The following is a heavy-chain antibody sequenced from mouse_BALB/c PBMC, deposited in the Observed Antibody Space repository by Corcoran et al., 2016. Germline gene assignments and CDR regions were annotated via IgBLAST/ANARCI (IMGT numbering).Heavy chain of an antibody. V-gene: IGHV8-5*01. CDR3: ARFYGYAMDY. CDR1: GFSLSTSNMG. D-gene: IGHD1-1*01. CDR2: ILWNYSK. J-gene: IGHJ4*01. Sequence: QVTLKESGPGILQPSQTLSLTWSFSGFSLSTSNMGVGWIRQPSGKGREWLLYILWNYSKYYNQALKSRLTISKDTYNNQVVLKIATVDTADTATDYFARFYGYAMDYWGQGTSVTSSS.